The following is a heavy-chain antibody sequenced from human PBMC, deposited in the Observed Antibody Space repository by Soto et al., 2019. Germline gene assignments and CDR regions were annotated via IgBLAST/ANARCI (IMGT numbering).Heavy chain of an antibody. CDR1: GFTFSSYW. D-gene: IGHD4-17*01. CDR2: IKQDGSEK. CDR3: ARDHSAPTRSNDYGDYGRLGYYYYMDV. Sequence: GGSLRLSCAASGFTFSSYWMSWVRQAPGKGLEWVANIKQDGSEKYYVDSVKGRFTISRDNAKNSLYLQMNSLRAEDTAVYYCARDHSAPTRSNDYGDYGRLGYYYYMDVWGKGTTVTVSS. J-gene: IGHJ6*03. V-gene: IGHV3-7*01.